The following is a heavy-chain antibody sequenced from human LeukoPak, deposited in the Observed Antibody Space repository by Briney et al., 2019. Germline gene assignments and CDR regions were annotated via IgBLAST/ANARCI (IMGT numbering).Heavy chain of an antibody. Sequence: GGSLRLSCEASGFTFSSYAMSWVRQAPGKGLEWDSALSGSGGSTYYADSVKGRFTISRDNSKNTLYLQMKSLRAEDTAVCYCAKDLSGEAGFDYWGQGTLVTVSS. D-gene: IGHD3-16*01. CDR1: GFTFSSYA. CDR2: LSGSGGST. CDR3: AKDLSGEAGFDY. V-gene: IGHV3-23*01. J-gene: IGHJ4*02.